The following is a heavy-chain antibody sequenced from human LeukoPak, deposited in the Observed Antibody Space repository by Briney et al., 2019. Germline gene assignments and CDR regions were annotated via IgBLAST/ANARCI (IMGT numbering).Heavy chain of an antibody. CDR3: ARVDTTMITPFDY. CDR2: IYPGDSDT. J-gene: IGHJ4*02. CDR1: GYSFTNYW. V-gene: IGHV5-51*01. Sequence: GESLKISCKGSGYSFTNYWIGWVRQMPGKGLEWMGMIYPGDSDTKYSPSFQGQVTTSADKSISTAYLQWSSLTASDTAMYYCARVDTTMITPFDYWGQGTLVTVSS. D-gene: IGHD5-18*01.